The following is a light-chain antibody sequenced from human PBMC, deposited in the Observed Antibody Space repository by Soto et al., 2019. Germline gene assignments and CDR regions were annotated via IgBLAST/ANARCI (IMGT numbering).Light chain of an antibody. Sequence: QSVLTQPASVSGSPGQSITISCTGTSSDVGSYNLVSWYQQHPGKAPKLMIYEGSKRPSGVSNRFSGSKSGNTASLTISGLQAEDEADYYCCSYAGSSTSAFYVFGTGTKVTVL. CDR1: SSDVGSYNL. CDR2: EGS. V-gene: IGLV2-23*01. J-gene: IGLJ1*01. CDR3: CSYAGSSTSAFYV.